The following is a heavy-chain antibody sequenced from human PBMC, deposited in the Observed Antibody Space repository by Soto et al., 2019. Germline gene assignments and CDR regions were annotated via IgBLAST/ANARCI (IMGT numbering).Heavy chain of an antibody. CDR1: ELTFSSYE. J-gene: IGHJ4*02. CDR3: VRFGGAAAGPGDY. CDR2: ISSSGTTI. V-gene: IGHV3-48*03. D-gene: IGHD6-13*01. Sequence: GGSLRLSCVASELTFSSYEMNWVRQAPGKGLERVSYISSSGTTIYYTDSVKGRFTISRDNAKKSLYLQMNSLRAEDTAVYYCVRFGGAAAGPGDYWGQGTLVTVSS.